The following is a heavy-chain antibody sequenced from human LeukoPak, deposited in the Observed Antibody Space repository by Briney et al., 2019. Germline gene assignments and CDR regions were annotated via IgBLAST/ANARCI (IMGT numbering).Heavy chain of an antibody. CDR1: GGSISSYY. D-gene: IGHD2-2*01. J-gene: IGHJ6*02. Sequence: SETLSLTCTVSGGSISSYYWSWIRQPPGKGLEWIGYIYYSGSTNYNPSLKSRVTISVDTSKNQFSLKLGSVTAADTAVYYCARDSVVPASYYYYGMDVWGQGTTVTVSS. CDR3: ARDSVVPASYYYYGMDV. V-gene: IGHV4-59*01. CDR2: IYYSGST.